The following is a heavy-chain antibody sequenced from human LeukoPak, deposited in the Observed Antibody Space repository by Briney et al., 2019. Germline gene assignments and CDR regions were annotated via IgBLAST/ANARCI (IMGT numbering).Heavy chain of an antibody. CDR1: GFTFSSYG. CDR3: ARVMGSGLHYMDV. J-gene: IGHJ6*03. CDR2: ISYDGSNK. Sequence: GGSLRLSCAASGFTFSSYGMHWVRQAPGKGLEWVAVISYDGSNKYYADSVKGRFTISRDNSKNTLYLQMNSLRAEDTAVYYCARVMGSGLHYMDVWGKGTTVTVSS. D-gene: IGHD6-19*01. V-gene: IGHV3-30*19.